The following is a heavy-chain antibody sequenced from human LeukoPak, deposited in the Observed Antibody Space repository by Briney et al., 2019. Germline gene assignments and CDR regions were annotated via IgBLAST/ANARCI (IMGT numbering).Heavy chain of an antibody. CDR2: INHSGST. CDR1: GGSFSGYY. CDR3: ARLGIAAAGIGS. D-gene: IGHD6-13*01. Sequence: SETLSLTCAVYGGSFSGYYWSWIRQPPGKGLEWIGEINHSGSTNYNPSLKSRVTISVDTSKNQYSLKLSSVTAADTAVYYCARLGIAAAGIGSWGQGTLVTVSS. J-gene: IGHJ4*02. V-gene: IGHV4-34*01.